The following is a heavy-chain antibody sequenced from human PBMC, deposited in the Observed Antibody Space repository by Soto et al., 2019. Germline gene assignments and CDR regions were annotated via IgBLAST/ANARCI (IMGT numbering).Heavy chain of an antibody. J-gene: IGHJ4*02. Sequence: SETLSLTCTVSGGSISSGGYYWSWIRQHPGKGLEWIGYIYYSGSTYYNPSLKSRVTISVDTSKNQFSLKLSSVTAADTAVYYCARSGYSNGPNPLLYWGQGTLVTVS. V-gene: IGHV4-31*03. D-gene: IGHD5-18*01. CDR2: IYYSGST. CDR3: ARSGYSNGPNPLLY. CDR1: GGSISSGGYY.